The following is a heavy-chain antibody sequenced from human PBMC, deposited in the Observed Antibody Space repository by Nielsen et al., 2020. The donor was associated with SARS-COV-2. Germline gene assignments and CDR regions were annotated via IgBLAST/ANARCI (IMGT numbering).Heavy chain of an antibody. CDR1: GFTFSSYS. Sequence: GESLKISCAASGFTFSSYSMNWVRQAPGKGLEWVSYISSSSSTIYYADSVKGRFTISRDNAKNSLYLQMNSLRDEDTAVYYCASTYSSGWRPKFRFDYWGQGTLVTVSS. D-gene: IGHD6-19*01. CDR2: ISSSSSTI. V-gene: IGHV3-48*02. J-gene: IGHJ4*02. CDR3: ASTYSSGWRPKFRFDY.